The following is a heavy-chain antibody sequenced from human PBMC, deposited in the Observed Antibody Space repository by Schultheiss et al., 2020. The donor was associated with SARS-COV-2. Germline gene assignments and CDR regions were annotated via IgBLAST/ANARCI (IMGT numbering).Heavy chain of an antibody. V-gene: IGHV3-23*01. CDR1: GFTVSSNY. CDR2: ISGSGGTI. Sequence: GESLKISCAASGFTVSSNYMSWVRQAPGKGLEWVSAISGSGGTIYYADSVKGRFTISRDNSKNTLSLQMNSLRAEDTAIYYCAKYYALGSRAFDIWGQGTMVTVSS. CDR3: AKYYALGSRAFDI. J-gene: IGHJ3*02. D-gene: IGHD3-10*01.